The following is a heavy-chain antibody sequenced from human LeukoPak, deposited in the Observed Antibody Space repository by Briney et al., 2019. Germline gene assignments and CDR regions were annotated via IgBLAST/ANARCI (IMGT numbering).Heavy chain of an antibody. J-gene: IGHJ6*02. CDR2: IYYSGST. Sequence: TSETLSLTCTVSGGSISSGGYYWSWIHQHPGKGLEWIGYIYYSGSTYYNPSLKSRVTISVDTSKNQFSLKLSSVTAADTAVYYCASENYDILTGYEFWGQGTTVTVSS. CDR3: ASENYDILTGYEF. V-gene: IGHV4-31*03. CDR1: GGSISSGGYY. D-gene: IGHD3-9*01.